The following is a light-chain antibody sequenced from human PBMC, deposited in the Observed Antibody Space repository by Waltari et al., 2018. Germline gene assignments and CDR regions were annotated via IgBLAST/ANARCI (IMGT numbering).Light chain of an antibody. CDR2: RNN. V-gene: IGLV1-47*01. Sequence: QSVLTQPPSASGTPGQRVTISCSGSSSNIGRSYVYWYQQPPGPAPKLLIYRNNQRPSGVPDRFSGSKSGTSASLAISGLRSEDEADYYCASWDDNLSGWVFGGGTKLTVL. CDR3: ASWDDNLSGWV. J-gene: IGLJ3*02. CDR1: SSNIGRSY.